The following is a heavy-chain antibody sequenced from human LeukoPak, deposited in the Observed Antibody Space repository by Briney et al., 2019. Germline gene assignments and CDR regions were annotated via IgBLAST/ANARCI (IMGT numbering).Heavy chain of an antibody. CDR3: ARGDVYQSLGP. D-gene: IGHD2-2*02. CDR1: GYTFTGYY. J-gene: IGHJ5*02. CDR2: TNTNSGGT. V-gene: IGHV1-2*02. Sequence: ASVKVSYKASGYTFTGYYMHWVRQAPGQGLEWMGWTNTNSGGTNYAQKFQGRVILTRDTSTSTAYMELSSLRSDDTAVYYCARGDVYQSLGPWGRGTLVTVSS.